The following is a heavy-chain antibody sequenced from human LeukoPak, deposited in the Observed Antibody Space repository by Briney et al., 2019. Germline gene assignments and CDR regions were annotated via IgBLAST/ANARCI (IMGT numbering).Heavy chain of an antibody. J-gene: IGHJ4*02. Sequence: GGSLRLSCAASGFTFGTHDMQWVRQAPGKGLEWVSTISDSGGNTYYADSVKGRVTISRDNSKNTLYLQMNSLRAEDTAVYYCAKGSLHPGIFDYWGQGTLVTVSS. V-gene: IGHV3-23*01. CDR2: ISDSGGNT. CDR3: AKGSLHPGIFDY. CDR1: GFTFGTHD.